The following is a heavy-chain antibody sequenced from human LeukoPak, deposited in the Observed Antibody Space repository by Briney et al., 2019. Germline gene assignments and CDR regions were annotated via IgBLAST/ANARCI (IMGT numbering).Heavy chain of an antibody. J-gene: IGHJ3*02. CDR1: GFTFSIYG. CDR2: ISYDGSNK. D-gene: IGHD6-13*01. Sequence: GGSLRLSCAASGFTFSIYGMQWVREAPGKGLECVAVISYDGSNKYYADSVKGRFTISRDNSTNTLYLQMNSLRAEDTAVYYCAKEVAAVGIGAFDIWGQGTMVTVSS. CDR3: AKEVAAVGIGAFDI. V-gene: IGHV3-30*18.